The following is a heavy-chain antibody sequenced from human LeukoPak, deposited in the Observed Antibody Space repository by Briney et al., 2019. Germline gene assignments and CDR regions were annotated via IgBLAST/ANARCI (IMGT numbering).Heavy chain of an antibody. Sequence: ESGPTLVNPTQTLTLTCTFSGFSLSTSGVGVGWIRQPPGEALEWLALIYWDDDKRYSPSLKSRLTITKDASKNQVVLTMTNMDPVDTATYYCAHRREPYDFWSGNFVWGQGTLVTVSS. D-gene: IGHD3-3*01. CDR3: AHRREPYDFWSGNFV. CDR2: IYWDDDK. J-gene: IGHJ4*02. CDR1: GFSLSTSGVG. V-gene: IGHV2-5*02.